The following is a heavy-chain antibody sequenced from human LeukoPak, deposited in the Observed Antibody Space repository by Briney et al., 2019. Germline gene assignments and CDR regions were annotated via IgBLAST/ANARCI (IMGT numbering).Heavy chain of an antibody. J-gene: IGHJ5*02. CDR3: AKGGSGYFADL. V-gene: IGHV3-23*01. CDR1: GFIFTNYG. Sequence: GGSLRLSCAASGFIFTNYGLIWVRQAPGKGLQWVSAISNDGGGTTYADFVKGRFTISRDNSKNTLLLQMSSLRAEDTALYYCAKGGSGYFADLWGQGTLVTVSS. D-gene: IGHD3-22*01. CDR2: ISNDGGGT.